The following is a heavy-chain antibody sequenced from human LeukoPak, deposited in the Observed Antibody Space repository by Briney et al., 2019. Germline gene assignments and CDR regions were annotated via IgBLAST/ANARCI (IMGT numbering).Heavy chain of an antibody. CDR3: ARALYYYGSGSYLGY. CDR1: GCTFTSYG. Sequence: ASVKVSCKASGCTFTSYGISWVRQAPGQGLEWMGWISAYNGNTNYAQKLQGRVTMTTDTSTSTAYMELRSLRSDDTAVYYCARALYYYGSGSYLGYWGQGTLVTVSS. V-gene: IGHV1-18*01. D-gene: IGHD3-10*01. J-gene: IGHJ4*02. CDR2: ISAYNGNT.